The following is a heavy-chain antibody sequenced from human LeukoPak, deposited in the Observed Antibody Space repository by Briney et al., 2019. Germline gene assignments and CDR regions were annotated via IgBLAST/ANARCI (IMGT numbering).Heavy chain of an antibody. J-gene: IGHJ5*02. CDR1: GGSISSYY. CDR3: ARGAYYYGSGLPFDP. Sequence: SETLSLTCTVSGGSISSYYWSWIRQPAGKGLEWIGRIYTSGSTNYNPSLKSRVTMSVDTSKNQFSLKLSSVTAADTAVYYCARGAYYYGSGLPFDPWAREPWSPSPQ. D-gene: IGHD3-10*01. V-gene: IGHV4-4*07. CDR2: IYTSGST.